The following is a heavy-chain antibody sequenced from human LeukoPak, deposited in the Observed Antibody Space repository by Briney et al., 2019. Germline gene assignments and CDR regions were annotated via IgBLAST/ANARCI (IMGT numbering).Heavy chain of an antibody. J-gene: IGHJ4*02. CDR3: ARSTQGDGSDY. V-gene: IGHV1-3*01. CDR2: INAGNGNT. Sequence: GASVKVSCKASGYTFTSYAMHWVRQAPGQRLEWMGWINAGNGNTKYSQKFQGRVTITRDTSASTAYMELSSLGSEDTAVYYCARSTQGDGSDYWGQGTLVTVSS. CDR1: GYTFTSYA.